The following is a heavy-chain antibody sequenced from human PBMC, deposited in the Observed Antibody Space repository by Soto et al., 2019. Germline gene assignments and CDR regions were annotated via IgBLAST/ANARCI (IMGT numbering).Heavy chain of an antibody. D-gene: IGHD3-10*01. V-gene: IGHV1-8*01. CDR3: ARGGLSLLWFGELLSPPQGNDYYYGMDV. J-gene: IGHJ6*02. CDR2: MNPNSGNT. CDR1: GYTFTSYD. Sequence: ASVKVSCKASGYTFTSYDINWVRQATGQGLEWMGWMNPNSGNTGYAQKFQGRVTMTRNTSISTAYMELSSLRSEDTAVYYCARGGLSLLWFGELLSPPQGNDYYYGMDVWGQGTTVTVSS.